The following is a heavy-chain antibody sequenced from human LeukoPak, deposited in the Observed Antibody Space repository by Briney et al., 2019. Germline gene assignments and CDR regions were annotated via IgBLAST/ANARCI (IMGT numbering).Heavy chain of an antibody. D-gene: IGHD1-14*01. CDR3: ASMNPFDP. Sequence: GRSLRLSCAASGFTFSSYAMHWVRQAPGKGLEWVAVISYDGSNKYYADSVKGRFTISRDNSKNTLYLQMNSLRVEDTAVYYCASMNPFDPWGQGTLVTVSS. J-gene: IGHJ5*02. V-gene: IGHV3-30-3*01. CDR2: ISYDGSNK. CDR1: GFTFSSYA.